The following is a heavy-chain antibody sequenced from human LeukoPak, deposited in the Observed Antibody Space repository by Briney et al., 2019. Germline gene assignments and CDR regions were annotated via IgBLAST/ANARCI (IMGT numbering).Heavy chain of an antibody. D-gene: IGHD1-26*01. CDR2: ISGSGDST. CDR3: AKLTLGGATETFDY. Sequence: GGSLRLSCVASGFTLRSYVMNWVRQTPGKGLEWVSSISGSGDSTFYADSVKGRFTISRDNSKNTLYLQMNSLRAEDTAVYYCAKLTLGGATETFDYWGQGTLVTVSS. J-gene: IGHJ4*02. V-gene: IGHV3-23*01. CDR1: GFTLRSYV.